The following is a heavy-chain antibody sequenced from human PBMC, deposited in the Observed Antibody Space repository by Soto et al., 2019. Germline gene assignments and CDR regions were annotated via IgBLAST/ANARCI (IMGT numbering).Heavy chain of an antibody. Sequence: PGGSLRLSCAASGFTFSSYAMSWVRQAPGKGLEWVSAISGSGGSTYYADSVKGRFTISRDNSKNTLYLQMNSLRAEDTAVYYCAAISGSYPVYFDYWGQGTLVTVSS. CDR3: AAISGSYPVYFDY. J-gene: IGHJ4*02. CDR1: GFTFSSYA. D-gene: IGHD1-26*01. V-gene: IGHV3-23*01. CDR2: ISGSGGST.